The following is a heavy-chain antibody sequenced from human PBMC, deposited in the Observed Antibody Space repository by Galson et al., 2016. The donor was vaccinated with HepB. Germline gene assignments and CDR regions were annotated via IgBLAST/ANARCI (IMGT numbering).Heavy chain of an antibody. J-gene: IGHJ5*02. D-gene: IGHD4-23*01. CDR1: GFSVSNNF. CDR3: ARGRKVLTLYH. CDR2: IYSGGST. V-gene: IGHV3-53*01. Sequence: SLRLSCAASGFSVSNNFMAWVRQAPGKGPGWVSLIYSGGSTKSADSVKGRFTISRDSSTNAVYLQMNSLRVEDTAVYYCARGRKVLTLYHWGQGTLVTVSS.